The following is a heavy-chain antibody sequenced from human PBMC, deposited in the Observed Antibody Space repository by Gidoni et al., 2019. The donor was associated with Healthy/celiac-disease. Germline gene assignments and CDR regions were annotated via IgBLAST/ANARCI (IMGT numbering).Heavy chain of an antibody. CDR3: ARDSTIAARRPEYGMDV. Sequence: QVQLVESGGGVVQPGRALRLSCAASGFTFSSYGMHWVRQAPGKGLEWVAVIWYDGSNKYYADSVKGRFTISRDNSKNTLYLQMNSLRAEDTAVYYCARDSTIAARRPEYGMDVWGQGTTVTVSS. D-gene: IGHD6-6*01. CDR2: IWYDGSNK. CDR1: GFTFSSYG. V-gene: IGHV3-33*08. J-gene: IGHJ6*02.